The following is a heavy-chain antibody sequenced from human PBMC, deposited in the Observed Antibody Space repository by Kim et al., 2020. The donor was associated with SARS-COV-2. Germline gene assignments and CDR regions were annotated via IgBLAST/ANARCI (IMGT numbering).Heavy chain of an antibody. J-gene: IGHJ4*02. V-gene: IGHV1-2*06. D-gene: IGHD6-19*01. CDR3: ARDRDTSGWYRGDC. Sequence: ASVKVSCKASGYTFTGYYMHWVRQAPGQGLEWMGRINPNSGDTNYAQKFQGRVTMTRDTSTSTAYMELSSLTSDDTAVYFCARDRDTSGWYRGDCWGQGTLVTVSS. CDR2: INPNSGDT. CDR1: GYTFTGYY.